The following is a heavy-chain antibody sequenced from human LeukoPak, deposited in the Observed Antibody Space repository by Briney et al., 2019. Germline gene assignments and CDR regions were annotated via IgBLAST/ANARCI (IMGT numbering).Heavy chain of an antibody. CDR3: ARDRGPPYQPLLVYFDY. CDR1: GYTFTGYY. CDR2: INPNSGGT. J-gene: IGHJ4*02. V-gene: IGHV1-2*02. Sequence: ASVKVSCKASGYTFTGYYMHWVRQAPGQGLAWMGWINPNSGGTNYAQKFQGRVTMTRDTSISTAYMGLSRLRSDDTAVYYCARDRGPPYQPLLVYFDYWGQGTLVTVSS. D-gene: IGHD2-2*01.